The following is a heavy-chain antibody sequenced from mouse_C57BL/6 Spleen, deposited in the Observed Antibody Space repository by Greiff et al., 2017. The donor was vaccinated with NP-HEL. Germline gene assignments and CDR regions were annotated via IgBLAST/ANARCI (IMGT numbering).Heavy chain of an antibody. V-gene: IGHV1-50*01. J-gene: IGHJ2*01. Sequence: VQLQQPGAELVKPGASVKLSCKASGYTFTSYWMQWVKQRPGQGLEWIGEIDPSDSYTNYNQKFKGKATLTVDTSSSTAYMQLSNLTSEDSAVYYCARNYGSSRTDYWGQGTTLTVSS. D-gene: IGHD1-1*01. CDR3: ARNYGSSRTDY. CDR2: IDPSDSYT. CDR1: GYTFTSYW.